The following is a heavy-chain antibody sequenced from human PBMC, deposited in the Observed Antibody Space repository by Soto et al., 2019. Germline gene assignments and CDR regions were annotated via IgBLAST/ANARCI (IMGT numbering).Heavy chain of an antibody. J-gene: IGHJ4*02. Sequence: SETLSLTCAVSGGSISSGAYSWSWIRQPPGKGLEWIGYIYHSGSTYYNPSIRSRVTISVDRSKNQFSLKLSFVTAADTAVYYCDREAARPKDYFDYWGQGTLVTVSS. D-gene: IGHD6-6*01. CDR2: IYHSGST. CDR1: GGSISSGAYS. V-gene: IGHV4-30-2*01. CDR3: DREAARPKDYFDY.